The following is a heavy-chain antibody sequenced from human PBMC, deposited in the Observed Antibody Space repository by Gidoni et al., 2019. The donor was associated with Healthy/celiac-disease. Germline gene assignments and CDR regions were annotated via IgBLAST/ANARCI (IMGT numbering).Heavy chain of an antibody. J-gene: IGHJ4*02. V-gene: IGHV3-23*01. CDR2: ISGSGGST. CDR1: GFPFSSYA. Sequence: EVQLLESGGGLVQPGGSLRLPCPASGFPFSSYAMSWVRQAPGKGLEWVSAISGSGGSTCYADSVKGRFTISRDNSKNTLYLQMNSLRAEDTAVYYCAKDSPTMVRGVILYYFDYWGQGTLVTVSS. D-gene: IGHD3-10*01. CDR3: AKDSPTMVRGVILYYFDY.